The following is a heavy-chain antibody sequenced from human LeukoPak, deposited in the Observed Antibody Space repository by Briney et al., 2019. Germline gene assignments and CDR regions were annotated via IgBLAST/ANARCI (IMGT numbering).Heavy chain of an antibody. J-gene: IGHJ4*02. V-gene: IGHV3-33*01. CDR1: GFTFSSYG. CDR2: IWSDGSSK. CDR3: ARDGAGGLLLDY. Sequence: GGSLRLSCAASGFTFSSYGMHWVRQAPGKGLEWVAVIWSDGSSKHYADSVKGRFTISRDNSKNTLYLQMNSLRVEDTAVYYCARDGAGGLLLDYWGQGTLVTVSS. D-gene: IGHD3-22*01.